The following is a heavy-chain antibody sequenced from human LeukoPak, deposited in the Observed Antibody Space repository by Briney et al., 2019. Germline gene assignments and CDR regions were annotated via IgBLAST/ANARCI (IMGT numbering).Heavy chain of an antibody. CDR1: GGTFSSYA. J-gene: IGHJ4*02. CDR2: FDPEDGET. V-gene: IGHV1-24*01. D-gene: IGHD3-22*01. CDR3: ATHAEYYYDSSGYYNFDY. Sequence: ASVKVSCKASGGTFSSYAISWVRQAPGKGLEWMGGFDPEDGETIYAQKFQGRVTMTEDTSTDTAYMELSSLRSEDTAVYYCATHAEYYYDSSGYYNFDYWGQGTLVTVSS.